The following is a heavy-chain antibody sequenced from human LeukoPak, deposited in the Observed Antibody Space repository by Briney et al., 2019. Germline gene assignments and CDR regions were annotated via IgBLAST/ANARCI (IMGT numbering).Heavy chain of an antibody. J-gene: IGHJ4*02. CDR3: ARLRIMITFGGVIAGLNFDY. CDR1: GDSVSSNSAT. CDR2: TYYRSKWYN. D-gene: IGHD3-16*02. Sequence: SQTLSLTCAISGDSVSSNSATWNWIRQSPSRGLEWLGRTYYRSKWYNDYAVSVKSRITINPDTSKNQFSLQLNSVTPEDTAVYYCARLRIMITFGGVIAGLNFDYWGQGTLVTVSS. V-gene: IGHV6-1*01.